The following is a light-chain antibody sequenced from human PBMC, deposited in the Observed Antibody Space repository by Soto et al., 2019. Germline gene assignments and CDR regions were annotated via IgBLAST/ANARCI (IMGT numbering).Light chain of an antibody. CDR2: EVS. V-gene: IGLV2-14*01. CDR3: SSYTSSSTYV. CDR1: SSDVGGYNY. Sequence: QSALTQPASVSGSPGQSITISCTGTSSDVGGYNYVSWYQQHPGKAPKLMIYEVSNRPSGVSNRFSGSKSGNTASLTISGIQAEDEAAYYCSSYTSSSTYVFGTGTKVTVL. J-gene: IGLJ1*01.